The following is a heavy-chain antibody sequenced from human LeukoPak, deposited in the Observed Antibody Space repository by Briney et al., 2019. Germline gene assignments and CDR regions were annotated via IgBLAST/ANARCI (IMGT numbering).Heavy chain of an antibody. CDR3: ARVVVGAVSP. CDR1: GGTISSGGYY. CDR2: IYYSGST. Sequence: PSETLSLTCTVSGGTISSGGYYWSWIRQHPGKGLEWIGYIYYSGSTYYNPSLKSRVTISVNTSKNQFSLKLSSVTAADTAVYYCARVVVGAVSPWGQGTLVTVSS. V-gene: IGHV4-31*03. D-gene: IGHD1-26*01. J-gene: IGHJ5*02.